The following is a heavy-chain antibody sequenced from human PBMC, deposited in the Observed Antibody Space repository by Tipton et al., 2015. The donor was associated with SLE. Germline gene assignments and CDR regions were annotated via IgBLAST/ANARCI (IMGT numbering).Heavy chain of an antibody. D-gene: IGHD3-22*01. V-gene: IGHV4-4*07. CDR3: ARDKAMISVSYGMDV. Sequence: TLSLTCTVSGGSISFDYWSWIRQSAGRGLEWIGRIYSSGDRDYNPSLKSRLSISVDTSKNQLSLRLSSVTAADTAVYYCARDKAMISVSYGMDVWGQGATVTVSS. CDR1: GGSISFDY. CDR2: IYSSGDR. J-gene: IGHJ6*02.